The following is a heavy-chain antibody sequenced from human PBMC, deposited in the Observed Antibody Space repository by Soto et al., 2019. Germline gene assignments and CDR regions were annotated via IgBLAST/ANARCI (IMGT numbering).Heavy chain of an antibody. CDR2: ISYDGSNK. CDR1: GFTFSSYG. V-gene: IGHV3-30*18. Sequence: GGSLRLSCAASGFTFSSYGMHWVRQAPGKGLEWVAVISYDGSNKYYADSVKGRFTISRDNSKNTLYLQMNSLRAEDTAVYYCANKREDTADYYYYGMDVWGQGTTVTV. D-gene: IGHD1-26*01. J-gene: IGHJ6*02. CDR3: ANKREDTADYYYYGMDV.